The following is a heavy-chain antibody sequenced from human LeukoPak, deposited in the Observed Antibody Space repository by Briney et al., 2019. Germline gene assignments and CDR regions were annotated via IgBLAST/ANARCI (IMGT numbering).Heavy chain of an antibody. CDR3: ARGAPPYYYDSSGYYSELDY. CDR2: ISAYNGNT. J-gene: IGHJ4*02. CDR1: GYTFTSYG. Sequence: ASVKVSCKASGYTFTSYGISWVRQAPGQGLEWMGWISAYNGNTNYAQKLQGRVTMTTDTSTSTAYMELRSLRSDGTAVYYCARGAPPYYYDSSGYYSELDYWGQGTLVSLL. V-gene: IGHV1-18*01. D-gene: IGHD3-22*01.